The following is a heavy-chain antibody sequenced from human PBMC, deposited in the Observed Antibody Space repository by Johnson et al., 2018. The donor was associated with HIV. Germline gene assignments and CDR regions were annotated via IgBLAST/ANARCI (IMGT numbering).Heavy chain of an antibody. V-gene: IGHV3-20*04. CDR2: INWNGGSR. Sequence: VQLVESGGGAVRPGGSLRLSCAASGFSIDDYGMSLARQAPGKGLEWVSGINWNGGSRGYADSVKGRFTISKDNAKNSLYLQMNSLRAEDTALYYCARDPGNLYCAGDCYPEDAFDIWGQGTMVTVSS. D-gene: IGHD2-21*02. J-gene: IGHJ3*02. CDR1: GFSIDDYG. CDR3: ARDPGNLYCAGDCYPEDAFDI.